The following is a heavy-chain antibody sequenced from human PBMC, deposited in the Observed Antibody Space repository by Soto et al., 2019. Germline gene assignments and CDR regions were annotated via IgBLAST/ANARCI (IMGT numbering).Heavy chain of an antibody. V-gene: IGHV5-51*01. CDR3: ARRQVWFGELLHAFDS. CDR1: GYRFTNYW. D-gene: IGHD3-10*01. Sequence: GESLKISCKGSGYRFTNYWNGWVRQMPGKGLEWMGIIYPGDSETRYSPSFQGQVTISADKSISTVYLQWSSLKASDTAMYYCARRQVWFGELLHAFDSWGQGTMVNVSS. CDR2: IYPGDSET. J-gene: IGHJ3*02.